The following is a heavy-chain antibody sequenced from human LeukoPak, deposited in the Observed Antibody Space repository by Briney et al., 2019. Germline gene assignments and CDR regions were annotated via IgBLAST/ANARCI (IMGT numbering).Heavy chain of an antibody. V-gene: IGHV3-21*01. CDR2: ISSSSNYI. Sequence: GGSLRLSCAASGFTFSSYSMNWVRQAPGKGLEWVSSISSSSNYIYYTDSVQGRFTISRDNARHSLYLQMNSLRAEDTAVYYCARDLGAFDMWGQGTMVTVSS. CDR3: ARDLGAFDM. CDR1: GFTFSSYS. J-gene: IGHJ3*02.